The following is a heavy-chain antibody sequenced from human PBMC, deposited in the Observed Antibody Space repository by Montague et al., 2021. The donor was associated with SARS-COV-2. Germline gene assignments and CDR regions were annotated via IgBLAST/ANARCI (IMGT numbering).Heavy chain of an antibody. CDR3: ARVGVGTMVRGVIPAYYYGMDV. V-gene: IGHV4-61*02. CDR1: GGSISSGSYY. J-gene: IGHJ6*02. Sequence: TLSLTCTVSGGSISSGSYYWSWIRQPAGKGLEWIGRIYTSGSTNYNPSLKSRVTISVDTSKNQFPLKLSSVTAADTAVYYCARVGVGTMVRGVIPAYYYGMDVWGQGTTVTVSS. CDR2: IYTSGST. D-gene: IGHD3-10*01.